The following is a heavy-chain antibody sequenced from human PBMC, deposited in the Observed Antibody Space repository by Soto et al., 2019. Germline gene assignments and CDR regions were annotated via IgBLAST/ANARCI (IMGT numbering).Heavy chain of an antibody. V-gene: IGHV3-48*02. Sequence: LRVSCAASGFTFGGYSMNWVRQAPGKGLEWISYISSLSSPRYYAESVEGRFIISRDNAKNSLYLQMNSLRDEDTAVYFCVREDILGARSFDYWGQGTLVTVSS. CDR1: GFTFGGYS. D-gene: IGHD1-26*01. CDR3: VREDILGARSFDY. CDR2: ISSLSSPR. J-gene: IGHJ4*02.